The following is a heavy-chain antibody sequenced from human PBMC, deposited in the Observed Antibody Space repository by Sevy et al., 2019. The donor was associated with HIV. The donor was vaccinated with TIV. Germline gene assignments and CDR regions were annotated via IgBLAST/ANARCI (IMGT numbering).Heavy chain of an antibody. CDR1: GGTISSSSYR. CDR2: IYHTGAA. D-gene: IGHD3-10*01. Sequence: SEILSLTCTVSGGTISSSSYRWGWIRQPPGKGLEWVGSIYHTGAADDNPSLKRRVTMSVDTSKNQFSLQVGSVTASVTAVYYCARWYGNNFDYWGQGALVTVSS. V-gene: IGHV4-39*01. J-gene: IGHJ4*02. CDR3: ARWYGNNFDY.